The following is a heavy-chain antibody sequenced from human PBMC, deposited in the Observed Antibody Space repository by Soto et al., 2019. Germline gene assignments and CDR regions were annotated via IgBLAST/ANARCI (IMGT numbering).Heavy chain of an antibody. CDR2: IYHSGST. D-gene: IGHD2-21*01. V-gene: IGHV4-30-2*01. Sequence: SETLSLTCAVSGGPISSGGYSWSWIRQPPGKGLEWIGYIYHSGSTYYNPSLKSRVTISVDRSKNQFSLKLSSVTAADTAVYYCARSIGPRHFDYWGQGTLVTVSS. CDR1: GGPISSGGYS. J-gene: IGHJ4*02. CDR3: ARSIGPRHFDY.